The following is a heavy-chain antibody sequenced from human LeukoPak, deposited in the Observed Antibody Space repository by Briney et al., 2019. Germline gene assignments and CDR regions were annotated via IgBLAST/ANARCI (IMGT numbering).Heavy chain of an antibody. CDR2: ISGSGGST. CDR3: AKAPGGRRRITMIVVVPRAEYFQH. Sequence: GGSLRLSCAVSGFTFSSYAMSWVRQAPGKGLEWVSAISGSGGSTYYADSVKGRFTISRDNSKNTLYLQMDSLRAEDTAVYYCAKAPGGRRRITMIVVVPRAEYFQHWGQGTLVTVSS. CDR1: GFTFSSYA. J-gene: IGHJ1*01. D-gene: IGHD3-22*01. V-gene: IGHV3-23*01.